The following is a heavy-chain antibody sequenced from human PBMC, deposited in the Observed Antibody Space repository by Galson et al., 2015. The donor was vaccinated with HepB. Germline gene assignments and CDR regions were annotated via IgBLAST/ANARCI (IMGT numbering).Heavy chain of an antibody. CDR3: AREIAVAGLYNWFDP. J-gene: IGHJ5*02. CDR2: IWYDGSNK. V-gene: IGHV3-33*01. D-gene: IGHD6-19*01. Sequence: SLRLSCAASGFTFSSYGMHWVRQAPDKGLEWGAVIWYDGSNKYYADSVKGRFTISRDNSKNTLYLQMNSLRAEDTAVYYCAREIAVAGLYNWFDPWGQGTLVTVSS. CDR1: GFTFSSYG.